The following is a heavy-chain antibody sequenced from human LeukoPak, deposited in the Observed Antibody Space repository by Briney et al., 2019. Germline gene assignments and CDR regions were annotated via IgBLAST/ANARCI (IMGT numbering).Heavy chain of an antibody. V-gene: IGHV1-8*01. D-gene: IGHD4-11*01. Sequence: GASVKVSCKASGYTFTSYDINWVRQATGQGLEWMGWMNPNSGNTGYAQKFQGRVTMTRNTSISTAYMELSSLRSEDTAVYYCARGRTVTTPLLYYYYYMDVRGKGTTVTVSS. CDR3: ARGRTVTTPLLYYYYYMDV. CDR2: MNPNSGNT. J-gene: IGHJ6*03. CDR1: GYTFTSYD.